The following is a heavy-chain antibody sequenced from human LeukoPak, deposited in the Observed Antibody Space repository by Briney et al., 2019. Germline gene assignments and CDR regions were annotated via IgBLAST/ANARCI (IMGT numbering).Heavy chain of an antibody. J-gene: IGHJ4*02. D-gene: IGHD2-15*01. Sequence: GWSLRLSCAASGLIFSSYAMSWVRQVPGKGREWVSSISGSGGSTYYADSVNGRFTISRDNSKNTLFLQMNSLRAEDTAVYYCAREPRDCTGGTCHSGGGYYFQYWGQGTLVTVSS. CDR2: ISGSGGST. CDR3: AREPRDCTGGTCHSGGGYYFQY. V-gene: IGHV3-23*01. CDR1: GLIFSSYA.